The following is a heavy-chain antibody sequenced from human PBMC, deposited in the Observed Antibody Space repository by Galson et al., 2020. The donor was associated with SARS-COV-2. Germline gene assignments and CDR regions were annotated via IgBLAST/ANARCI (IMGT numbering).Heavy chain of an antibody. CDR3: ARASVVVAAIDYYYYYGMDV. D-gene: IGHD2-15*01. Sequence: SQTLSLTCAVYGGSFSGYYWSWLRQPPGKGLEWIGEINHSESTNYNPSLKSRLTISVDTSKNQFSLKLSSVTAADTAVYYCARASVVVAAIDYYYYYGMDVWGQGTTVTVSS. V-gene: IGHV4-34*01. CDR2: INHSEST. J-gene: IGHJ6*02. CDR1: GGSFSGYY.